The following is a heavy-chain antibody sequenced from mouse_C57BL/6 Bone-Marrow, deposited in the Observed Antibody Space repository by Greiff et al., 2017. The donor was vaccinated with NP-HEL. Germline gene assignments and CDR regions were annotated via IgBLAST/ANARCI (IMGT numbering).Heavy chain of an antibody. CDR3: ARSIYYGNYDAMDY. CDR1: GFTFTDYY. V-gene: IGHV7-3*01. D-gene: IGHD2-1*01. Sequence: EVKLMESGGGLVQPGGSLSLSCAASGFTFTDYYMSWVRQPPGKALEWLGFIRNKANGYTTEYSASVKGRFTISRDNSQSILYLQMNALRAEDSATYYCARSIYYGNYDAMDYWGQGTSVTVSS. CDR2: IRNKANGYTT. J-gene: IGHJ4*01.